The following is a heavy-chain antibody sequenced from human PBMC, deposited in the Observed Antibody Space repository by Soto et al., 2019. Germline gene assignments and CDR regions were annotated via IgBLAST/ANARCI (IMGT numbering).Heavy chain of an antibody. CDR3: ARGRVDVDTALVQPPLFYYYGMDV. Sequence: QVQLVQSGAEVKKPGSSVKVSCKASGGTFSSYAISWVRQAPGQGLEWMGGIIRIFGTANYAQKFQGRVTITADESTSTDYMELTSLRSEDTAVYYCARGRVDVDTALVQPPLFYYYGMDVWGQGTTVTVSS. D-gene: IGHD5-18*01. V-gene: IGHV1-69*12. CDR1: GGTFSSYA. CDR2: IIRIFGTA. J-gene: IGHJ6*02.